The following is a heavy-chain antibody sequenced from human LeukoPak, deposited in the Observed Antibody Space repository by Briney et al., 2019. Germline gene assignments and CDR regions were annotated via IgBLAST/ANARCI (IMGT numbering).Heavy chain of an antibody. J-gene: IGHJ4*02. CDR3: AQHNGRISVLPLDY. CDR2: ISGSGGST. V-gene: IGHV3-23*01. D-gene: IGHD3-10*01. CDR1: GFTFSSYA. Sequence: GGSLRLSCAASGFTFSSYAMSWVRQAPGKGLEWVSAISGSGGSTYYADSVKGRFTISRDNSKNTLYLQMNSLRAEDTAVYYCAQHNGRISVLPLDYWGQGTLVTVSS.